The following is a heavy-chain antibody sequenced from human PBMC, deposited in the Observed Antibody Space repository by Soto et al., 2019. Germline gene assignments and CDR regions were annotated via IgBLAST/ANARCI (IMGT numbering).Heavy chain of an antibody. Sequence: PGGSLRLSCTASGFTFSSYAMHWVRQAPGKGLEWVAVISYDGSNKYYADSVKGRFTISRDNSKNTLYLQMNSLRAEDTAVYYCARDLEAAVPGAFYYYYYGMDVWGQGTTVTVS. J-gene: IGHJ6*02. D-gene: IGHD6-13*01. CDR3: ARDLEAAVPGAFYYYYYGMDV. V-gene: IGHV3-30-3*01. CDR2: ISYDGSNK. CDR1: GFTFSSYA.